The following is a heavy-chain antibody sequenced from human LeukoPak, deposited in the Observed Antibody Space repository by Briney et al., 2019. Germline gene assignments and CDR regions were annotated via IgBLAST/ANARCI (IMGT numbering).Heavy chain of an antibody. J-gene: IGHJ4*02. V-gene: IGHV3-48*03. CDR2: ISPSGDTI. CDR3: HVRLGELSLIT. Sequence: GGSLRLSCAASGFTFRNYEMSWVRQAPGKGLEWVSYISPSGDTIYYGDSVKGRFTISRDNAKNSLYLQTNSLRAEDTAVYYCHVRLGELSLITWGQGTLVTVSS. CDR1: GFTFRNYE. D-gene: IGHD3-16*02.